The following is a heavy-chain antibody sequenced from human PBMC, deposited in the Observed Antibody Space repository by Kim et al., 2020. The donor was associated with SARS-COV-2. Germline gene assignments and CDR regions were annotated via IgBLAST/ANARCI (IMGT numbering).Heavy chain of an antibody. CDR2: IYYSGST. J-gene: IGHJ5*02. Sequence: SETLSLTCTVSGGSISSGGYYWSWIRQHPGKGLEWIGSIYYSGSTYYNPSLKGRVTISVDTSKNQFSLKMSSVTAAATAVYYCARALGVTIFGVSIINWFDPWGQGTLVTGSS. V-gene: IGHV4-31*03. CDR3: ARALGVTIFGVSIINWFDP. CDR1: GGSISSGGYY. D-gene: IGHD3-3*01.